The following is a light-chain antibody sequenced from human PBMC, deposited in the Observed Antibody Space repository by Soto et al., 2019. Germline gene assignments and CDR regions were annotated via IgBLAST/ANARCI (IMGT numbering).Light chain of an antibody. CDR2: EGS. J-gene: IGLJ3*02. Sequence: QSALTQPASVSGSPGQSITISCNGTNSDVGSYDLVSWYQQHPGQAPKLIIYEGSKRPSGVSNRLSGSKSGNTASLTISGFQVEDEADYHCCSYAGSSIWVFGGGTKLTVL. CDR3: CSYAGSSIWV. V-gene: IGLV2-23*01. CDR1: NSDVGSYDL.